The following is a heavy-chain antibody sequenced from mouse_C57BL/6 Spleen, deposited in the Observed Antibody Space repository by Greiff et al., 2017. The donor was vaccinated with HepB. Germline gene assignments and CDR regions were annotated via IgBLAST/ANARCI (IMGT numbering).Heavy chain of an antibody. D-gene: IGHD4-1*01. J-gene: IGHJ2*01. V-gene: IGHV1-85*01. CDR1: GYTFTSYD. CDR3: ARPKGLGPGYFDY. CDR2: IYPRDGST. Sequence: QVQLQQSGPELVKPGASVKLSCKASGYTFTSYDINWVKQRPGQGLEWIGWIYPRDGSTKYNEKLKGKATLTVDTSSSTAYMELHSLTSEDSAVYFCARPKGLGPGYFDYWGQGTTLTVSS.